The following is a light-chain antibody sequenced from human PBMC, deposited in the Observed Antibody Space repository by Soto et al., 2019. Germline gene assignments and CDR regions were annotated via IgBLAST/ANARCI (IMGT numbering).Light chain of an antibody. CDR1: QTVSNNY. CDR3: HHYDNSPIFT. Sequence: EIVLTQSPGTLSLSPGERVTLSCRASQTVSNNYLAWYQQKPGQAPRLIIYGASNRATGIPDRFSGRGSGTDFTLTISRLEPEDFATYYCHHYDNSPIFTFGPGTKVDI. CDR2: GAS. V-gene: IGKV3-20*01. J-gene: IGKJ3*01.